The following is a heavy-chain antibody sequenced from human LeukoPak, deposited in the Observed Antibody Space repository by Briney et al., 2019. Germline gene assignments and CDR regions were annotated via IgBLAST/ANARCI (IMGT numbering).Heavy chain of an antibody. CDR3: AKDYEAYCGGDCYSFFDY. J-gene: IGHJ4*02. Sequence: GGSLRLSCAASGFTFNSYGMHWARQAPGKGLEWVAVISYDGSKKYYADSVKGRFTISRDNSKNTVNLQMNSLRPEDTALYYCAKDYEAYCGGDCYSFFDYWGQGTLVTVSS. CDR1: GFTFNSYG. V-gene: IGHV3-30*18. CDR2: ISYDGSKK. D-gene: IGHD2-21*02.